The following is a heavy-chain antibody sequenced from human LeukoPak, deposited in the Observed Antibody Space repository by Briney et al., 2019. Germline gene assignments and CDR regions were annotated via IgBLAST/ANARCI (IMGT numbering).Heavy chain of an antibody. D-gene: IGHD3-22*01. V-gene: IGHV3-33*06. J-gene: IGHJ4*02. CDR1: GFSFRSFG. CDR2: VLHDGSYK. Sequence: PGGSLRLSCAASGFSFRSFGMHWVRQAPGKGLEWVTGVLHDGSYKYYADSVKGRFTISRDNSKNTLYLQMNSLRAEDTAVYYCAKVYYYDSSGYSYNRYYFDYWGQGTLVTVSS. CDR3: AKVYYYDSSGYSYNRYYFDY.